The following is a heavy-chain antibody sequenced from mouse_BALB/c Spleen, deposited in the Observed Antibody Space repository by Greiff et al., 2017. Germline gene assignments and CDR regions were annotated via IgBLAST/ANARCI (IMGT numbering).Heavy chain of an antibody. V-gene: IGHV1-7*01. Sequence: VQLQQSGAELAKPGASVKMSCKASGYTFTSYWMHWVKQRPGQGLEWIGYINPSTGYTEYNQKFKDKATLTADKSSSTAYMQLSSLTSEDSAVYYCARKGGNYGGWFAYWGQGTLVTVSA. J-gene: IGHJ3*01. CDR1: GYTFTSYW. D-gene: IGHD2-1*01. CDR2: INPSTGYT. CDR3: ARKGGNYGGWFAY.